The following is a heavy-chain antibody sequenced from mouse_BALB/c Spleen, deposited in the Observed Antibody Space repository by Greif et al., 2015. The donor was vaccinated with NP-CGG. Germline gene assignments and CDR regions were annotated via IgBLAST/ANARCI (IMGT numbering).Heavy chain of an antibody. D-gene: IGHD2-10*02. CDR2: IYPGSGNT. CDR1: GYTFTDYY. CDR3: ARRPYGNYYAMDY. V-gene: IGHV1-77*01. Sequence: VQGVESGAELARPGASVKLSCKASGYTFTDYYINWVKQRTGQGLEWIGEIYPGSGNTYYNEKFKGKATLTADKSSSTAHMQLSSLTSEDSAVYFCARRPYGNYYAMDYWGQGTSVTVSS. J-gene: IGHJ4*01.